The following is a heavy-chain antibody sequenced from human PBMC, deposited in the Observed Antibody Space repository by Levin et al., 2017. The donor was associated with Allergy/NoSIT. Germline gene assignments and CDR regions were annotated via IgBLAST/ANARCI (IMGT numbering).Heavy chain of an antibody. CDR1: GLTFSSYE. CDR3: ARDRGTSNYYYYAMDV. CDR2: ISSSGTTI. Sequence: GESLKISCAASGLTFSSYEMNWVRQAPGKGLEWVSYISSSGTTIYYADSVKGRFTISRDNAKNSLYLQMNSLRAEDAAVYYCARDRGTSNYYYYAMDVWGQGTTVTVSS. V-gene: IGHV3-48*03. J-gene: IGHJ6*02.